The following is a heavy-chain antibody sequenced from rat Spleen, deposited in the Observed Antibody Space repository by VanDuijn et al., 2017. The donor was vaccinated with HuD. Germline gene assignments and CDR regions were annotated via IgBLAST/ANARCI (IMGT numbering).Heavy chain of an antibody. CDR1: GFTFSNYD. V-gene: IGHV5S23*01. Sequence: EVQLVESGGGLVQPGRSLKLSCAASGFTFSNYDMAWVRQAPTKGLEWVASIRTGGGNTYYRDSVKDRFTISRDNAKSTLYLQMDSLRSEDTATYYCARHYGGYSEYVMDAWGQGASVTVSS. J-gene: IGHJ4*01. D-gene: IGHD1-11*01. CDR2: IRTGGGNT. CDR3: ARHYGGYSEYVMDA.